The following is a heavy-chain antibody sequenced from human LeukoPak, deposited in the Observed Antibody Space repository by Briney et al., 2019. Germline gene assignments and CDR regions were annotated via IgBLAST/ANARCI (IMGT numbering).Heavy chain of an antibody. Sequence: ASVKVSCKVSGYTLTELSMHWVRQAPGKGLEWMGGFDPEAGETVYAQKFQGRVTMTEDSSTDTAYMELSSLRSEDAAVYYCLLVVSGTEAYFGYWGQGTLVTVSS. CDR2: FDPEAGET. J-gene: IGHJ4*02. D-gene: IGHD6-19*01. CDR1: GYTLTELS. V-gene: IGHV1-24*01. CDR3: LLVVSGTEAYFGY.